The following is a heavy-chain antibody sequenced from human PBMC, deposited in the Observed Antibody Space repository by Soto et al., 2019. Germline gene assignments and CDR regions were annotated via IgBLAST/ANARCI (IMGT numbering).Heavy chain of an antibody. V-gene: IGHV1-8*01. CDR2: MNPNSGNT. CDR3: ARGPNYYGSGSYYHYYYYMDV. CDR1: GYTFTSYD. Sequence: QVQLVQSGAEVKKPGASVKVSCKASGYTFTSYDINWVRQATGHGLEWMGWMNPNSGNTGYAQKFQGRVTMTRNTSISTAYMELSSLRSEDTAVYYCARGPNYYGSGSYYHYYYYMDVWGKGTTVTVSS. D-gene: IGHD3-10*01. J-gene: IGHJ6*03.